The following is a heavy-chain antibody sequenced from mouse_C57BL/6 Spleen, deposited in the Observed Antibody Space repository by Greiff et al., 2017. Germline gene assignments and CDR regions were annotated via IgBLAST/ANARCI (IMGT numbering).Heavy chain of an antibody. Sequence: QVQLKQSGAELVKPGASVKISCKASGYAFSSYWMNWVKQRPGKGLEWIGQIYPGDGDTNYNGKFKGKATLTADKSSSTAYMQLSSLTSEDSAVYFCARGYDGYYEFFAYWGQGTLVTVSA. CDR2: IYPGDGDT. D-gene: IGHD2-3*01. CDR3: ARGYDGYYEFFAY. CDR1: GYAFSSYW. J-gene: IGHJ3*01. V-gene: IGHV1-80*01.